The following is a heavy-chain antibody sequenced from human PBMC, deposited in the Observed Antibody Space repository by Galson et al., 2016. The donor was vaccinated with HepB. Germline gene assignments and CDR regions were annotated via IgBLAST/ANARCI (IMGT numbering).Heavy chain of an antibody. D-gene: IGHD5-12*01. V-gene: IGHV5-51*01. CDR3: ARDRLGGYDYH. J-gene: IGHJ5*02. CDR1: GYSFTTYW. Sequence: QSGAEVKKPGESLKISCKGSGYSFTTYWIVWVRQMPGKGLEWMGITNPGYSDTRYSPSFQGQVTISIDKSTNTAYLQWSSLKASDTAMYYCARDRLGGYDYHWGQGTLVTVSS. CDR2: TNPGYSDT.